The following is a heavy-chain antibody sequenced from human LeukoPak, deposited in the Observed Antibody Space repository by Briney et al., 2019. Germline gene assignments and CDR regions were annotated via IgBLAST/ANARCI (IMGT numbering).Heavy chain of an antibody. V-gene: IGHV5-51*01. J-gene: IGHJ4*02. CDR2: IYPGDSDT. CDR1: GYSFTSYW. D-gene: IGHD3-22*01. CDR3: ASLYYYDSSGYYPFEY. Sequence: GESLKISCKGSGYSFTSYWSGWVRQMPGKGLEWMGIIYPGDSDTRYSPSFQGQVTISADKSISTAYLQWSSLKASDTAMYYCASLYYYDSSGYYPFEYWGQGTLVTVSS.